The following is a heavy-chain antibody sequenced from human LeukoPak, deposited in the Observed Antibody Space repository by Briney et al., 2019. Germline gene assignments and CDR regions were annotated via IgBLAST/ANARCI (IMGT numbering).Heavy chain of an antibody. CDR2: MNPNSGNT. Sequence: GASVKVSCKASGYTFTSYDINWVRQATGQGLEWMGWMNPNSGNTGYAQKFQGRVTMTRNTSISTAYMKLSSLRSEDTAVYYCARLEQLAKFGGYYYYYYMDVWGKGTTVTVSS. J-gene: IGHJ6*03. V-gene: IGHV1-8*01. D-gene: IGHD6-13*01. CDR3: ARLEQLAKFGGYYYYYYMDV. CDR1: GYTFTSYD.